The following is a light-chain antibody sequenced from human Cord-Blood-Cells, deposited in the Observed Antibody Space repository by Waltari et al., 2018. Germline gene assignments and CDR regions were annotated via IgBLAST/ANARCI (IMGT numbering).Light chain of an antibody. Sequence: EIVLTQSPGILSLSPGERATFSCRASQSVSSSYLAWYQQKPGQAPRLLIYGASSRATGIPDRFSVSGSGTDFTLTISRLEPEDFAVYYCQQYSSSPLTFGGGTKVEIK. CDR1: QSVSSSY. CDR3: QQYSSSPLT. CDR2: GAS. V-gene: IGKV3-20*01. J-gene: IGKJ4*01.